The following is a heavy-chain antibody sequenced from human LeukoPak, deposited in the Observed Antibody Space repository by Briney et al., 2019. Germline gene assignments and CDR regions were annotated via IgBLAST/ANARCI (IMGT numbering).Heavy chain of an antibody. J-gene: IGHJ6*04. V-gene: IGHV1-69*13. D-gene: IGHD2-2*02. CDR1: GGTFSSYA. CDR2: IIPIFGTA. CDR3: ARKEIGPGVCSSPSCYKNYYYGRGV. Sequence: ASVKVSCKASGGTFSSYAISWVRQAPGQGLEWMGGIIPIFGTANYAQKFQGRVTITADESTSTAYMELSSLRSEDTAVYYCARKEIGPGVCSSPSCYKNYYYGRGVWGKGPTVPVPS.